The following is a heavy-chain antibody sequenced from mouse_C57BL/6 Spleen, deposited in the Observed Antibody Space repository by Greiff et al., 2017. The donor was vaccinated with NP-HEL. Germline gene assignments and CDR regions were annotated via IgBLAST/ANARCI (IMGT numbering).Heavy chain of an antibody. D-gene: IGHD2-3*01. Sequence: EVQGVESGGGLVQPGGSMKLSCVASGFTFSNYWMNWVRQSPEKGLEWVAQIRLKSDNYATPYAESVKGRFTISRDDSKSSVYLQMNNLRAEDTGIYYCTEYDGSSYWGQGTLVTVSA. J-gene: IGHJ3*01. CDR2: IRLKSDNYAT. V-gene: IGHV6-3*01. CDR1: GFTFSNYW. CDR3: TEYDGSSY.